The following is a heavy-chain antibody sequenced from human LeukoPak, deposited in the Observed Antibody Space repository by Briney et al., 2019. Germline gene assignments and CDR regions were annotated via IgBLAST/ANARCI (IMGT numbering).Heavy chain of an antibody. CDR1: GGSISSGSAY. V-gene: IGHV4-61*09. Sequence: SETLSLTRTVSGGSISSGSAYWNWIRQPAGKGLEWIGHIYATKNTNYSPSLKSRVNMSADTSKNQFSLKLTSVTAADTAVYYCARGRITMIRGIIISGYFDYWGQGALVTVSS. CDR2: IYATKNT. D-gene: IGHD3-10*01. CDR3: ARGRITMIRGIIISGYFDY. J-gene: IGHJ4*02.